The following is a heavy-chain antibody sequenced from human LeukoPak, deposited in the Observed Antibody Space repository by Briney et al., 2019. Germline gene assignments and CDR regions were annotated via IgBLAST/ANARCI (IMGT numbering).Heavy chain of an antibody. D-gene: IGHD3-22*01. V-gene: IGHV3-23*01. CDR1: GFTFSSYG. Sequence: PGGSLRLSCAASGFTFSSYGMHWVRQAPGKGLEWVSAIDGSGGDTYYADSVKGRFTISRDNSKNTLYLQMNSLGAEDTALYYCAKDGPGYYYDSRGPKLDYWGQGTPVTVSS. J-gene: IGHJ4*02. CDR2: IDGSGGDT. CDR3: AKDGPGYYYDSRGPKLDY.